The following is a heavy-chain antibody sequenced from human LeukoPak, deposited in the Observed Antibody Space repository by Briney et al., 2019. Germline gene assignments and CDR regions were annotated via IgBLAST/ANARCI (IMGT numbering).Heavy chain of an antibody. V-gene: IGHV3-30*02. Sequence: PGGSLRLSCAASGFTFSSYVMHWVRQAPGKGLEWEAFIRYDGTNRYYADSVKGRFTISRDNSKNTLYLQMNSLRAEDTAVYYCAKSTVVGATVDAFDIWGQRTMVTVSS. D-gene: IGHD1-26*01. CDR1: GFTFSSYV. J-gene: IGHJ3*02. CDR2: IRYDGTNR. CDR3: AKSTVVGATVDAFDI.